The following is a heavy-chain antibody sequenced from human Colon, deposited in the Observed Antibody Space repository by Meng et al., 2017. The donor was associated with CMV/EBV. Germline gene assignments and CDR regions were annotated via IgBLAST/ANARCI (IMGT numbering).Heavy chain of an antibody. V-gene: IGHV4-59*01. CDR1: GGSISGNY. CDR3: ARDRPYAYYYFGLDV. CDR2: IYDSRTT. Sequence: SETLSLTCTVSGGSISGNYWTWIRQSPGTGLEWIGYIYDSRTTNYSPSLKSRVTMSLDTSKNQFSLKLSSVTAADSAVYYCARDRPYAYYYFGLDVRGPGTTVTVSS. J-gene: IGHJ6*02. D-gene: IGHD2-2*01.